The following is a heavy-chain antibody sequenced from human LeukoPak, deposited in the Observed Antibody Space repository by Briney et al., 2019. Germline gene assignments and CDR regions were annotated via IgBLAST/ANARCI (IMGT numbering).Heavy chain of an antibody. V-gene: IGHV3-43*02. J-gene: IGHJ6*03. D-gene: IGHD6-19*01. CDR1: GFTFDDYA. CDR2: ISGDGGST. CDR3: AKDAVAGTPYYYYYYMDV. Sequence: GGSLRLSCAASGFTFDDYAMHWVRQAPGKGLEWVSLISGDGGSTYYADSVKGRFTISRDNSKNSLYLHMNSLRTEDTALYYCAKDAVAGTPYYYYYYMDVWGKGTTVTVSS.